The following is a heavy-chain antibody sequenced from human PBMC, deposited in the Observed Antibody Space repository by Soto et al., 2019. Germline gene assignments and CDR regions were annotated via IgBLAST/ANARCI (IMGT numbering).Heavy chain of an antibody. CDR3: ARDRITIFGVVIIDYYYYGMDV. V-gene: IGHV1-2*02. CDR2: INPNSGGT. J-gene: IGHJ6*02. Sequence: GXSVKGSCKGSVYTFTCYYMHWVRQAPGQGLDWMGWINPNSGGTNYAQKFQGRVTMTRDTSISTAYMELSRLRSDDTAVYYCARDRITIFGVVIIDYYYYGMDVWGQGTTVTVSS. CDR1: VYTFTCYY. D-gene: IGHD3-3*01.